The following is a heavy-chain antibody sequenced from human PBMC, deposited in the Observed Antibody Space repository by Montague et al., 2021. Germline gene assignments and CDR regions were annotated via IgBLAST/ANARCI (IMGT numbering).Heavy chain of an antibody. CDR2: IYYSGST. Sequence: SETLSLTCTVSGGSMSSYYWSWIRQPPGKGLEWIGYIYYSGSTNYNPSLKSRVTIAVDTSKNQFSLKLSSVAAPDTAVYYCASYRTRGWPLGAFDIWGQGTMVTVSS. V-gene: IGHV4-59*01. D-gene: IGHD2-2*01. J-gene: IGHJ3*02. CDR1: GGSMSSYY. CDR3: ASYRTRGWPLGAFDI.